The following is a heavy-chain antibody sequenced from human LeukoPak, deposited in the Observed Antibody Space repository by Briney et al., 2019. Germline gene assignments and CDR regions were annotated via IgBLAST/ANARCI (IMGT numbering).Heavy chain of an antibody. V-gene: IGHV3-30*04. CDR2: ISYDGRKK. D-gene: IGHD3-22*01. Sequence: GRALKLSCAGSGFNFRSYGMHWVRQAPGKGLEWVAVISYDGRKKYYADSMKGRFTISRDNSTLTLYLQMNSLSAEDTSVYSCARDGDSSGYRNWFDPWGQGPLVTVSA. CDR3: ARDGDSSGYRNWFDP. J-gene: IGHJ5*02. CDR1: GFNFRSYG.